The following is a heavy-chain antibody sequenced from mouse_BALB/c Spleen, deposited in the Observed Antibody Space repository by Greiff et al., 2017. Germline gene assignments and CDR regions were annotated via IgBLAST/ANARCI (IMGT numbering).Heavy chain of an antibody. CDR1: GFTFSGYA. D-gene: IGHD4-1*01. J-gene: IGHJ3*01. Sequence: EVQLVESGGGLVKPGGSLKLSCAASGFTFSGYAMSWVRQSPEKRLEWVAEISSGGSYTYYPDTVTGRFTISRDNAKNTLYLEMSSLRSEDTAMYYCARDRAGTGFAYWGQGTLVTVSA. V-gene: IGHV5-9-4*01. CDR2: ISSGGSYT. CDR3: ARDRAGTGFAY.